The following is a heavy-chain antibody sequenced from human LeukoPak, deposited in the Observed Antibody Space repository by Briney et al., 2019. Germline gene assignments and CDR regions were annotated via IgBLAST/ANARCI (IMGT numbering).Heavy chain of an antibody. V-gene: IGHV4-59*01. J-gene: IGHJ6*03. Sequence: SETLSLTCTVSGGSISSYYWSWIRQPPGKGLEWIGYIYYSGSTNYNPSLKSRVTISVDTSKNQFSLKLSSVTAADTAVYYCARGGGHGYYYMDVWGKGTTVTVSS. CDR2: IYYSGST. D-gene: IGHD2-15*01. CDR1: GGSISSYY. CDR3: ARGGGHGYYYMDV.